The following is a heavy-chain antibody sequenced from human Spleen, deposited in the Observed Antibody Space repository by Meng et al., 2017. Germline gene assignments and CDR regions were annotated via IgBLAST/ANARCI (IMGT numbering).Heavy chain of an antibody. J-gene: IGHJ4*02. Sequence: SETLSLTCAVSGYSISSGYYWGWIRQPPGKGLEWIGTISHSGVTYYNPSLKSRVIISVDTSKNQFPLKLSSVTAADTAVYYCASFDQIGAYGDYFNWGQGTLVTVSS. CDR2: ISHSGVT. CDR1: GYSISSGYY. D-gene: IGHD4-17*01. V-gene: IGHV4-38-2*01. CDR3: ASFDQIGAYGDYFN.